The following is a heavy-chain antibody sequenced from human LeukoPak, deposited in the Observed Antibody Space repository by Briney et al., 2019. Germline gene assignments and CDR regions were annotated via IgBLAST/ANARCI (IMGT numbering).Heavy chain of an antibody. D-gene: IGHD3-3*01. CDR1: VYTFTRYG. CDR2: ISTYNGNT. CDR3: ATKSGYYRVYGMDV. J-gene: IGHJ6*02. V-gene: IGHV1-18*01. Sequence: APVKVSCKASVYTFTRYGISWVRQAPGHGREWMGWISTYNGNTNYAQKLQGRVTMTTDTSTSTAYMELRSLRADDTAVYYCATKSGYYRVYGMDVWGQGTTVTVSS.